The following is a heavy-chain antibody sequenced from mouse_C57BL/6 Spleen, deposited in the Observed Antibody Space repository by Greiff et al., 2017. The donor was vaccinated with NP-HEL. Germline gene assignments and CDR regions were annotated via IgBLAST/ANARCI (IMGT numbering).Heavy chain of an antibody. CDR2: IYPGDGDT. J-gene: IGHJ4*01. CDR1: GYAFSSSW. CDR3: DPITTEAMDY. D-gene: IGHD1-1*01. V-gene: IGHV1-82*01. Sequence: VQLQQSGPELVKPGASVKISCKASGYAFSSSWMNWVKQRPGKGLEWIGRIYPGDGDTNYNGKFKGKATLTADKSSSTAYMQLSSLTSEDSAVYFCDPITTEAMDYWGQGTSVTVSS.